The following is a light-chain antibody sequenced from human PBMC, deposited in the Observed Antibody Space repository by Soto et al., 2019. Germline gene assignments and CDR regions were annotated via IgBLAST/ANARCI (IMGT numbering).Light chain of an antibody. Sequence: QSVLTQPPSASGTPGQRVTISCSGSSSNIGTNYVYWYKQLPGTAPKLLIYCNDQRPSGVPDRLSGSKSGTSASLAISGLRSEDEADYYCATRDNSLSRWVFGGETKLTVL. CDR3: ATRDNSLSRWV. CDR1: SSNIGTNY. CDR2: CND. J-gene: IGLJ3*02. V-gene: IGLV1-47*02.